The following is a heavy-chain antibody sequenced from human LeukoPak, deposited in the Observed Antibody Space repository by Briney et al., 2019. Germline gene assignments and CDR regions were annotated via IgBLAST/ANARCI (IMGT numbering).Heavy chain of an antibody. CDR3: ARVGNQYSSSWYGGEYYYYYMDV. D-gene: IGHD6-13*01. CDR2: IYYSGST. CDR1: GGSISSHY. J-gene: IGHJ6*03. V-gene: IGHV4-59*11. Sequence: SETLSLTCTVSGGSISSHYWSWIRQPPGKGLEWIGYIYYSGSTNYNPPLKSRVTISVDTSKNQFSLKLSSVTAADTAVYYCARVGNQYSSSWYGGEYYYYYMDVWGKGTTVTVSS.